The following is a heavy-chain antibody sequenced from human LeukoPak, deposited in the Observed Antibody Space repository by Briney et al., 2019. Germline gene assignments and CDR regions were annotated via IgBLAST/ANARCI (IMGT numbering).Heavy chain of an antibody. V-gene: IGHV4-30-2*01. Sequence: SQTLSLTCAVSGGSISSGGYSWSWIRQPPGKGLERIGYIYHSGSTYYNPSLKSRVTISVDRSKNQFSLKLSSVTAADTAAYYCARGGDYYDSSGYYYFDYWGQGTLVTVSS. J-gene: IGHJ4*02. CDR2: IYHSGST. CDR3: ARGGDYYDSSGYYYFDY. CDR1: GGSISSGGYS. D-gene: IGHD3-22*01.